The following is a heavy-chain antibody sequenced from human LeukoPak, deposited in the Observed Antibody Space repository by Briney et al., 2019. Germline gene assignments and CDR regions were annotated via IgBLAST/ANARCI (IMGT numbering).Heavy chain of an antibody. V-gene: IGHV3-74*01. CDR2: INSDGSRT. CDR1: GFTFSTYW. Sequence: GGSLRLSCAASGFTFSTYWMHWVRQAPGKGLVWVSRINSDGSRTTYADSVKGRFTISRDNAKNSLYLQMNSLRAEDTAVYYCARRYCSSTSCLLDYWGQGTLVTVSS. D-gene: IGHD2-2*01. CDR3: ARRYCSSTSCLLDY. J-gene: IGHJ4*02.